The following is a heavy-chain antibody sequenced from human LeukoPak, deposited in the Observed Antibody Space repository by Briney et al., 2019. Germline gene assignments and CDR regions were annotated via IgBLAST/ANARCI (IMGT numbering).Heavy chain of an antibody. J-gene: IGHJ4*02. CDR2: IYTSGST. D-gene: IGHD2-8*01. Sequence: SETLSLTCAVYGGSFSGYYWSWIRQPAGKGLGWIGRIYTSGSTNYNPSLKSRVTMSVDTSKNQFSLKLSSVTAADTAVYYCARNTGYCTDGVCFDDLDYWGQGTRVTVSS. CDR3: ARNTGYCTDGVCFDDLDY. V-gene: IGHV4-59*10. CDR1: GGSFSGYY.